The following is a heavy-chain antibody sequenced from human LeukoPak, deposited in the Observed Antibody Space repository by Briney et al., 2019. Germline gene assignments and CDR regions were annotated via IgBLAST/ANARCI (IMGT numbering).Heavy chain of an antibody. Sequence: GGSLRLSCAASGFTFSSYAMSWVRQAPGKGLEWVSAISGSGGSTYYADSVKGRFTISRGNSKNTLYLQMNSLRAEDTAVYYCARERQYYYDSSGYPTTDYWGQGTLVTVSS. CDR2: ISGSGGST. CDR3: ARERQYYYDSSGYPTTDY. J-gene: IGHJ4*02. CDR1: GFTFSSYA. D-gene: IGHD3-22*01. V-gene: IGHV3-23*01.